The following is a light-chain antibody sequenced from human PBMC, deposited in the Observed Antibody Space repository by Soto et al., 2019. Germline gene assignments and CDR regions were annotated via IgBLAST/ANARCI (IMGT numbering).Light chain of an antibody. J-gene: IGKJ2*01. CDR1: QSFTSDY. CDR2: DAS. Sequence: EIVLTQSPGTLSLSPGERAILSCRASQSFTSDYLAWYQQKPGQAPRLLIYDASSRATGIPDRFSGSGSGTDFTLIISGLEPEDSAVYYCQQYGSSPYTFGQGTKLEI. CDR3: QQYGSSPYT. V-gene: IGKV3-20*01.